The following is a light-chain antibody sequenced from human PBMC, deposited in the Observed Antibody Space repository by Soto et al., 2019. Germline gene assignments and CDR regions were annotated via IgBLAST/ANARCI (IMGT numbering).Light chain of an antibody. V-gene: IGKV3-20*01. J-gene: IGKJ3*01. Sequence: ESALTQSPGTLSMSPGERATLSCRASQSVSNSYSAWYQQKPGQAPRLLIYGASRRATGIPDRFSGSGSGTDFPLTISRLEPEDFAVYYCQQYGSSPFTFVPGTKVDIK. CDR1: QSVSNSY. CDR2: GAS. CDR3: QQYGSSPFT.